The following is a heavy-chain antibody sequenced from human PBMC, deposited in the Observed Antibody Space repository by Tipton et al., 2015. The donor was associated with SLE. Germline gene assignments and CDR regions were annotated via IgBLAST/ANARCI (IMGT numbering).Heavy chain of an antibody. CDR1: GFTFGDYA. CDR2: IRTKFFGGTT. J-gene: IGHJ4*02. CDR3: TRDPSDYDSGTFYNELPDY. V-gene: IGHV3-49*04. Sequence: SLRLSCRGSGFTFGDYAVTWVRQAPGKGLEWVGSIRTKFFGGTTEYAASVKGRFTISREDSNSIAYLQMNSLKTEDTAVYYCTRDPSDYDSGTFYNELPDYWGQGTLVTVSS. D-gene: IGHD3-10*01.